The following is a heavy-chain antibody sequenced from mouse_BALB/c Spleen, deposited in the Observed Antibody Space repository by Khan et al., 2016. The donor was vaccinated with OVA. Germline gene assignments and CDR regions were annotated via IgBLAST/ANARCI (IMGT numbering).Heavy chain of an antibody. CDR2: NDPENGET. CDR3: ARSGYSAWFAY. Sequence: VQLKESGAELVRPGALVKLSCKASDFNIKDYYMHWVKQRPEQGLEWIGWNDPENGETVYDPKFQGKAIMPADTSSNKAYLQLSSLTSEDTAVYYCARSGYSAWFAYWGQGTLVTVSA. V-gene: IGHV14-1*02. CDR1: DFNIKDYY. J-gene: IGHJ3*01.